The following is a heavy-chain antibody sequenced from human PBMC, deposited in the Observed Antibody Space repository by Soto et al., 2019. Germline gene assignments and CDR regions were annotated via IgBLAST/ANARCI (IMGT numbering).Heavy chain of an antibody. J-gene: IGHJ4*02. CDR2: ISGSGGST. CDR1: GFTFSSYA. CDR3: AKESDYYDSSGYYGKFDY. D-gene: IGHD3-22*01. V-gene: IGHV3-23*01. Sequence: GGSLRLSCAASGFTFSSYAMSWVRQAPGKGLEWVSAISGSGGSTYYADSVKGRFTISRDNSKNTLYLQMNSLRAEDTAVYYCAKESDYYDSSGYYGKFDYWGQGTLVTVSS.